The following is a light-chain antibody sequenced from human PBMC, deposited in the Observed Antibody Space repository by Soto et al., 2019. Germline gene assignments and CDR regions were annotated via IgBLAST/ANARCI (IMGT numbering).Light chain of an antibody. CDR2: DAS. J-gene: IGKJ1*01. V-gene: IGKV3-11*01. CDR3: QQRSNWPWT. CDR1: QSITSY. Sequence: EIVLTQSPATLSLSPGERATLSCRASQSITSYLAWYQQKPGQAPRLLIYDASTRATGIPARFSGSGSGTDFPLTISSLEPEDFVVYYCQQRSNWPWTFGQGTKVEIK.